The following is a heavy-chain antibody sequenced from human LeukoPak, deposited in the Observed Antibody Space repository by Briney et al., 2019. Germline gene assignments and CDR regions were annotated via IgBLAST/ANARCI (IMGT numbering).Heavy chain of an antibody. CDR3: ARDGELAVAGTPQDFDY. J-gene: IGHJ4*02. Sequence: GGSLRLSCAASGFTFSSYGMHWVRQAPGKGLEWAAVIWYDGSNKYYADSVKGRFTISRDNSKNTLYLQMNSLRAEDTAVYYCARDGELAVAGTPQDFDYWGQGTLVTVSS. V-gene: IGHV3-33*01. CDR1: GFTFSSYG. CDR2: IWYDGSNK. D-gene: IGHD6-19*01.